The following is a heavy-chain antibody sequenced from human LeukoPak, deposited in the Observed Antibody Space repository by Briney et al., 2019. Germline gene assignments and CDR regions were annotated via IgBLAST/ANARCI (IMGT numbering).Heavy chain of an antibody. D-gene: IGHD3-22*01. V-gene: IGHV1-18*01. Sequence: GASVKVSCKASGYIFTTYSISWVRQAPGQGLEWMGWISGYNGNTNYAQKFQGRVTVTKDTSTSTVYMELRSLRSDDTAVYYCARRYYYDSSGYYHPNWGQGTLVTVSS. CDR2: ISGYNGNT. CDR3: ARRYYYDSSGYYHPN. J-gene: IGHJ4*02. CDR1: GYIFTTYS.